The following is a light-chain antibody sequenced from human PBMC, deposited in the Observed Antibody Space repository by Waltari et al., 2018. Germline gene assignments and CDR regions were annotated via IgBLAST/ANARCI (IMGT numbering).Light chain of an antibody. CDR2: GQN. J-gene: IGLJ2*01. CDR1: SRRRFY. V-gene: IGLV3-19*01. Sequence: SADLTHNPAVSVSLGQTVSITCHEDSRRRFYARAYQQTPGQAPILVLYGQNHRPSAIPDRFAAATSGNTASVSISRAQAEAECAHSSPSRDTTSTRLFGGGTRVTV. CDR3: PSRDTTSTRL.